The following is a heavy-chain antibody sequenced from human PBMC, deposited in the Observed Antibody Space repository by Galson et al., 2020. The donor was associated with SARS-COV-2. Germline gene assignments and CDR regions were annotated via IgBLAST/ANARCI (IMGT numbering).Heavy chain of an antibody. Sequence: ETSETLSLTCTVSGGSISSGGYYWSWIRHHPGKGLEWIGYIYYSGSTYYNPSLKSRVTISVDTSKNQFSLKLSSVTAADTAVYYCARMNYGGNPRPFWYCDLWGRGTLVTVSS. V-gene: IGHV4-31*03. CDR3: ARMNYGGNPRPFWYCDL. J-gene: IGHJ2*01. D-gene: IGHD4-17*01. CDR1: GGSISSGGYY. CDR2: IYYSGST.